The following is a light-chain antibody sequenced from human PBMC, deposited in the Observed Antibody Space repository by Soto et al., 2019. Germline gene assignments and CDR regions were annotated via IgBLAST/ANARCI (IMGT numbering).Light chain of an antibody. CDR3: QQYYLYPRT. J-gene: IGKJ1*01. CDR2: AAS. CDR1: QSITTY. Sequence: DIQMTQSPSSLSASVGDRVTITCRASQSITTYLNWYRQKPGKAPKLLIYAASSLQSGVPSRFSGSGSGTDFTLTISSLQYEDFATYYCQQYYLYPRTFGQGTKVDIK. V-gene: IGKV1-39*01.